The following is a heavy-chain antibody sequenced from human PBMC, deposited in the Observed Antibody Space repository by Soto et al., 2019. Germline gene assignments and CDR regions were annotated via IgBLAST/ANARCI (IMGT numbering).Heavy chain of an antibody. CDR2: IFPSDSDA. CDR3: ARHITGGFDY. J-gene: IGHJ4*02. CDR1: GYSFTTYW. V-gene: IGHV5-51*01. Sequence: GESLKISCKVSGYSFTTYWIGWVRQMPGKGLEWMGIIFPSDSDARYSPSFQGQVSISADKSISTAYLQWSSLKASDTAMYYCARHITGGFDYWGQGTLVTVSS. D-gene: IGHD1-20*01.